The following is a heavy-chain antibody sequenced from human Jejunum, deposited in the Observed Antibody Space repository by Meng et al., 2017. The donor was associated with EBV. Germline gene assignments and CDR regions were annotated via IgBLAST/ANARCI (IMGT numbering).Heavy chain of an antibody. CDR3: TRAGYYRFDY. Sequence: EVQVVEAGGGLVQPGGSLRLSCAASGFTLSDHWIHWVRQAPGEGLMWVSRINPDGRTINYGDSVKGRFTISRDNAKNTVYLQMNSLRAEDTAVYYCTRAGYYRFDYWGQGALVTVSS. V-gene: IGHV3-74*01. CDR1: GFTLSDHW. J-gene: IGHJ4*02. D-gene: IGHD1-26*01. CDR2: INPDGRTI.